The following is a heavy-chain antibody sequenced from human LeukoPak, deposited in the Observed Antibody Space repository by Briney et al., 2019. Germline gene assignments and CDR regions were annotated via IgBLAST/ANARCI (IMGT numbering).Heavy chain of an antibody. D-gene: IGHD2-21*02. J-gene: IGHJ4*02. CDR2: IIPIFGTA. CDR3: ARGPSVVTAPFDY. V-gene: IGHV1-69*05. Sequence: ASVKVSCKASGGTFSSYAISWVRQAPGQGLEWMGGIIPIFGTANYAQKFQGRVTITTDESTSTAYMELSSLRSEDTAVYYCARGPSVVTAPFDYWGQGTLVTVSS. CDR1: GGTFSSYA.